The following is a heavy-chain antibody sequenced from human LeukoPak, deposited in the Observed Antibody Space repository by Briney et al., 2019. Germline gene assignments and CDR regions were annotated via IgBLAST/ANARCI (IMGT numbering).Heavy chain of an antibody. CDR1: GFVFSAYN. Sequence: PGGSLRLSCVASGFVFSAYNIHWVRQAPGKGLEWVAVVWSDGGRKYYGDSVTGRFTISRDNSENTVYLQLNSLRAEDTAVYYCARGHSSSWYSSGMDVWGQGTTVTVSS. V-gene: IGHV3-33*01. CDR2: VWSDGGRK. D-gene: IGHD6-13*01. J-gene: IGHJ6*02. CDR3: ARGHSSSWYSSGMDV.